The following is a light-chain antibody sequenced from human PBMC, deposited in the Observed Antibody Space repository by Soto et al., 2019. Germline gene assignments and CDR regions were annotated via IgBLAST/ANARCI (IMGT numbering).Light chain of an antibody. CDR3: QQYNNWLRT. CDR2: GAS. Sequence: EIAMTQSPPTLSVSPGERATFSWRASQTVSNNLAWYQQKPGQAPRLLIYGASTRATGVPARFSGRGSGTEFTLTISSLQSEDFGLYYCQQYNNWLRTFGQGTKVDIK. CDR1: QTVSNN. J-gene: IGKJ1*01. V-gene: IGKV3-15*01.